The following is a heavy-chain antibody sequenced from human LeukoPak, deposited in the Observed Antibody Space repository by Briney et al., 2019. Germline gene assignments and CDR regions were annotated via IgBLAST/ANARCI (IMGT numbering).Heavy chain of an antibody. CDR1: GYTFTSYD. V-gene: IGHV1-8*01. J-gene: IGHJ6*02. D-gene: IGHD6-13*01. CDR2: MNPNSGNT. Sequence: GASVTVSCKASGYTFTSYDINWVRQATGQGREWMGWMNPNSGNTGYAQKFQGRVTMTRNTSISTAYMELSSLRSEDTAVYYCQGSSWPYYYYGIDVWGQGTTVTVSS. CDR3: QGSSWPYYYYGIDV.